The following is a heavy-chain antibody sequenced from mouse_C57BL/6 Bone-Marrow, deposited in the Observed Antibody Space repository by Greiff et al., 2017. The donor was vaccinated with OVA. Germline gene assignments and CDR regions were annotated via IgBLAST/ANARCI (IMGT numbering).Heavy chain of an antibody. CDR1: GFTFSSYA. CDR3: ARDTFDYDCDMDY. Sequence: DVKLVESGGGLVKPGGSLKLSCAASGFTFSSYAMSWVRQTPEKRLEWVATISAGGSYTYYPDNVKGRFTISRDNSKNNLYLQMSQLESEDTAMYYCARDTFDYDCDMDYWGQGTSVTVSS. D-gene: IGHD2-4*01. J-gene: IGHJ4*01. V-gene: IGHV5-4*01. CDR2: ISAGGSYT.